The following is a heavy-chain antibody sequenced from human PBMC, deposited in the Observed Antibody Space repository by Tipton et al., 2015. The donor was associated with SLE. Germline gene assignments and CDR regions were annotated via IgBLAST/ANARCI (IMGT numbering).Heavy chain of an antibody. J-gene: IGHJ4*02. CDR3: ASGDLPFDY. V-gene: IGHV3-21*01. CDR2: ISSSSSYI. CDR1: GFTVSSNY. Sequence: SLRLSCAASGFTVSSNYMNWVRQAPGKGLEWVSSISSSSSYIYYADSVKGRFTISRDNAKNSLYLQMNSLRAEDTAVYYCASGDLPFDYWGQGTLVTVSS. D-gene: IGHD3-10*01.